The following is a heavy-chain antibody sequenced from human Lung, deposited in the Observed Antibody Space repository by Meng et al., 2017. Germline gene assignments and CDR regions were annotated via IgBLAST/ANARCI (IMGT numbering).Heavy chain of an antibody. J-gene: IGHJ4*02. CDR3: ARERHSTIIRGVIDF. CDR1: GGSISGSD. CDR2: INHGGST. D-gene: IGHD3-10*01. Sequence: HLQQWGAGLLRPSENLSLTCAVYGGSISGSDWSWIRQSPATGLEWIGKINHGGSTNYNPSLESRVTISVDTPKNQFSLRLTSMTVADTAVYYCARERHSTIIRGVIDFWGQGALVTVSS. V-gene: IGHV4-34*01.